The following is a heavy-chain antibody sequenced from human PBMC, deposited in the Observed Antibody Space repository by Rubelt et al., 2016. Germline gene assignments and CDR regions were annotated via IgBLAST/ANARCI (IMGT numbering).Heavy chain of an antibody. CDR2: VSYSGST. Sequence: QLQLQESGPGLLKPSETLSLICTVSGGSIRSSGYYWGWIRQPPGKGLEWIGSVSYSGSTYYNPSLKSRVTISVDTSKNEFSLKLTSVTAADTAVYYCARDHKQWYGMDVWGQGTTVTVSS. D-gene: IGHD6-19*01. CDR3: ARDHKQWYGMDV. CDR1: GGSIRSSGYY. V-gene: IGHV4-39*07. J-gene: IGHJ6*02.